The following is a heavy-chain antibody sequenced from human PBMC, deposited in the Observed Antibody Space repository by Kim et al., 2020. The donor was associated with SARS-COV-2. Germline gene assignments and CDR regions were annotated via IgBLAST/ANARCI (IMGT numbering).Heavy chain of an antibody. D-gene: IGHD2-8*01. V-gene: IGHV1-24*01. CDR1: GYTLIELS. CDR2: FDPEDAET. J-gene: IGHJ6*02. CDR3: ASSPPLPYGEWDYYYGMDV. Sequence: ASVKVSCKVSGYTLIELSMHWVRQAPGKGLEWMGGFDPEDAETIYAQRFQGRVTMTEDTSTDTAYMELSSLRSEDTAVYYCASSPPLPYGEWDYYYGMDVWGQGTTVTVSS.